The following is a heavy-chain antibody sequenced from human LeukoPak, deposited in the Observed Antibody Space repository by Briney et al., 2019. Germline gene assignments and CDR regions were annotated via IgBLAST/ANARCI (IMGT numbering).Heavy chain of an antibody. D-gene: IGHD3-3*01. CDR1: GFTFSSYA. Sequence: GRSLRLSCAASGFTFSSYAMHWVRQAPGKGLEWVAVISYDGSNKYYADSVKGRFTISRDNDKNSLYLQMNSLRDEDTAVYYCASGEVRADYWGQGTLVTVSS. CDR2: ISYDGSNK. J-gene: IGHJ4*02. V-gene: IGHV3-30-3*01. CDR3: ASGEVRADY.